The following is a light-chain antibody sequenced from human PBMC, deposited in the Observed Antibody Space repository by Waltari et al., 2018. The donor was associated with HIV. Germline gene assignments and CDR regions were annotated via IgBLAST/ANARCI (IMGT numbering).Light chain of an antibody. CDR2: GAS. V-gene: IGKV3D-15*01. CDR1: QSVNSH. CDR3: QQYNDWPPYT. J-gene: IGKJ2*01. Sequence: EVLLTQSPVTLSVSRGERVPLSCRASQSVNSHLAWYQPKPGQAPRLLIYGASPRATGIPARFSGSGSGTEFSLTISSLQSEDFAVYYCQQYNDWPPYTFGQGTKLEI.